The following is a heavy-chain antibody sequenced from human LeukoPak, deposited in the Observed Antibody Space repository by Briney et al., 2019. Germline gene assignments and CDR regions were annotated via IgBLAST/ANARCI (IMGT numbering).Heavy chain of an antibody. CDR2: INTNTGNP. V-gene: IGHV7-4-1*02. Sequence: ASVKLSCKASGYTFNNYAMYWVRQAPGQGLEWMGWINTNTGNPTYAQGFTGRFIFSFDTSVSTAYLQISSLKAEDTAIYYCARVGRPFYYYYMDVWGKGTTVTVSS. CDR1: GYTFNNYA. D-gene: IGHD6-6*01. J-gene: IGHJ6*03. CDR3: ARVGRPFYYYYMDV.